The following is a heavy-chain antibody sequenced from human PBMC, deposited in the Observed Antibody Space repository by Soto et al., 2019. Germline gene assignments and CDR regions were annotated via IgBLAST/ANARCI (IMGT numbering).Heavy chain of an antibody. CDR2: ISAYNGNT. CDR1: GYTFTSYG. J-gene: IGHJ4*02. V-gene: IGHV1-18*01. CDR3: ARGKSWLPGYCSSTSCHVGAYY. D-gene: IGHD2-2*01. Sequence: QVQLVQSGAEVKKPGASVKVSCKASGYTFTSYGISWVRQAPGQGLEWMGWISAYNGNTNYAQKLQGRVTMTTDTTKSKAYLALRSLKSDETAVYYNARGKSWLPGYCSSTSCHVGAYYWGQGTLVHVSS.